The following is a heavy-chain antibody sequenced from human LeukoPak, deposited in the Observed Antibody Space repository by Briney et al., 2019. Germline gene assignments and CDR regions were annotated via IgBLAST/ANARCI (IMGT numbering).Heavy chain of an antibody. CDR1: GGTFSSYA. J-gene: IGHJ6*02. V-gene: IGHV1-69*13. Sequence: ASVKVSCKASGGTFSSYAISWVRQAPGQGLEWMGGIIPIFGTANYAQKFQGRVTITADESTSTAYMELSSLRSDDTAVYYCARAYYDILTGPYGMDVWGQGTTVTVSS. D-gene: IGHD3-9*01. CDR2: IIPIFGTA. CDR3: ARAYYDILTGPYGMDV.